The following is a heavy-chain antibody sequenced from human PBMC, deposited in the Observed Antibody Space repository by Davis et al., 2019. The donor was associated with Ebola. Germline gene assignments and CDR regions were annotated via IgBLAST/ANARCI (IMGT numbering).Heavy chain of an antibody. V-gene: IGHV3-21*01. Sequence: GESLKISCAASGFTFSSYSMNWVRQAPGKGLEWVSSISSSPSYIYYADSVRGRFTISRDNAKNSLYLEMNSLRAEDTAVYYCARDRGFNWFDPWGQGTLVTVSS. CDR2: ISSSPSYI. CDR1: GFTFSSYS. CDR3: ARDRGFNWFDP. J-gene: IGHJ5*02. D-gene: IGHD3-22*01.